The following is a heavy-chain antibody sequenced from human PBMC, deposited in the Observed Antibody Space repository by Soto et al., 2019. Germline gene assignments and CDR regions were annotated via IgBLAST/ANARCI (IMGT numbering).Heavy chain of an antibody. CDR3: ARDRYYYDTGGAFDI. CDR1: GFTFSSYS. CDR2: ISSSSSYI. V-gene: IGHV3-21*01. Sequence: GGSLRLSCAASGFTFSSYSMNWVRQAPGKGLEWVSSISSSSSYIYYADSVKGRFTISRDNAKNSLYLQMNSLRAEDTAVYYCARDRYYYDTGGAFDIWGQGTMVTVSS. D-gene: IGHD3-22*01. J-gene: IGHJ3*02.